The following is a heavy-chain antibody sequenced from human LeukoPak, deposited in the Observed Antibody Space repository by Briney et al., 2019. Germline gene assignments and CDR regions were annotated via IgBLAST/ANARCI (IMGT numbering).Heavy chain of an antibody. CDR2: IKQDGSDK. D-gene: IGHD3-10*01. J-gene: IGHJ3*02. CDR1: GFTFSSYW. Sequence: GGSLRLSCAASGFTFSSYWMSWVRQAPGKGLEWVANIKQDGSDKYYVGSVKGRFTISRDNARNSLSLQMNSLRAEDTAVYYCAKGRRFGVDAFDIWGQGTMVTVSS. V-gene: IGHV3-7*03. CDR3: AKGRRFGVDAFDI.